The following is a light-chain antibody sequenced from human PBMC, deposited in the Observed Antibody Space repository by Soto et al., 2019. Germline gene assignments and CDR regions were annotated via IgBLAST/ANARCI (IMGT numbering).Light chain of an antibody. V-gene: IGLV1-44*01. CDR2: SNY. J-gene: IGLJ1*01. CDR1: SSNIESNT. CDR3: AAWDDIMNGYV. Sequence: QSLQTLPPSASGTPGQRVTISCSGSSSNIESNTVTWYQQIPGTAPKLVIYSNYDRPSGVPDRFSGSTSGTSASLVIRGLQSEDETDYYCAAWDDIMNGYVLGGGKKVTVL.